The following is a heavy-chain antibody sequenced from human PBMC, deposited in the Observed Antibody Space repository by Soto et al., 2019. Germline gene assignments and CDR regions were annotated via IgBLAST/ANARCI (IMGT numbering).Heavy chain of an antibody. J-gene: IGHJ6*02. CDR3: AKAGYCTRGNCYDYYRYGMDV. Sequence: VQMVESGGGVVQPGRSLRLTCAVSGFTFSDYGMHWVRQAPRKGLEWVAVVSYDGSSEFYADSVKGRFTISRDNSKNTLHLQINRLRREDTAVYYCAKAGYCTRGNCYDYYRYGMDVWGQGTAVTVSS. D-gene: IGHD3-10*01. V-gene: IGHV3-30*18. CDR2: VSYDGSSE. CDR1: GFTFSDYG.